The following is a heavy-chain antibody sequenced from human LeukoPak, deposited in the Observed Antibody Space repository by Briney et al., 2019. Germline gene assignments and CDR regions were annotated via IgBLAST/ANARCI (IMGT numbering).Heavy chain of an antibody. CDR2: IRSSRSYI. Sequence: GGSLRLSCAASGFTFSSYSMNWVRQAPGKGLEWVSSIRSSRSYIYHADSVKGRFTISRDNAKNSLYLHMNRLRAEDTAVYYCARGHPFEVWSVRYYDSSGYYDYWGQGTLVTVSS. V-gene: IGHV3-21*01. J-gene: IGHJ4*02. CDR1: GFTFSSYS. D-gene: IGHD3-22*01. CDR3: ARGHPFEVWSVRYYDSSGYYDY.